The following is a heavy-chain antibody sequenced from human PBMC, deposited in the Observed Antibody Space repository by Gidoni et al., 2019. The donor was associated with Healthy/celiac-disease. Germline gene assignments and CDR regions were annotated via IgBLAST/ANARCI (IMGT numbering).Heavy chain of an antibody. CDR1: GGSISSYY. D-gene: IGHD6-6*01. Sequence: QVQLQESGPGLVKPAETLSLTCTVSGGSISSYYWSWIRQPPGKGLEWIGYIYYSGSTNYNPSLKSRVTISVDTSKNQFSLKLSSVTAADTAVYYCARGPNFGMGQLVGGDYHYYMDVWGKGTTVTVSS. V-gene: IGHV4-59*01. J-gene: IGHJ6*03. CDR2: IYYSGST. CDR3: ARGPNFGMGQLVGGDYHYYMDV.